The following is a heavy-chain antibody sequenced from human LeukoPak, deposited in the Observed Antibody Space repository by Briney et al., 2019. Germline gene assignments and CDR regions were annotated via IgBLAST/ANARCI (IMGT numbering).Heavy chain of an antibody. CDR2: IYYSGST. D-gene: IGHD2-2*01. Sequence: SETLSLTCTVSGGSISSYYWSWIRQPPGKGLEWIGYIYYSGSTNYNPSLKSRVTISVDTSKNQFSLKLSSVTAADTAVYYCARDLHYCSSTSCRNNWFDPWGQGTLVTVSS. J-gene: IGHJ5*02. CDR3: ARDLHYCSSTSCRNNWFDP. V-gene: IGHV4-59*01. CDR1: GGSISSYY.